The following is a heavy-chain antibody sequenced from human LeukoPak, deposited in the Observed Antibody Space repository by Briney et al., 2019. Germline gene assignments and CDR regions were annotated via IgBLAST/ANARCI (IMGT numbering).Heavy chain of an antibody. D-gene: IGHD3-9*01. CDR3: ARSYSIFDSYGMDV. J-gene: IGHJ6*02. CDR2: IYYSEST. Sequence: SETLSLTCTVSGGSISSYYWSWIRQPPGKGLEWIGYIYYSESTNYNPSLKSRVTISVDTSKNQFSLKLSSVTAADTAVYYCARSYSIFDSYGMDVWGQGTTVTVSS. CDR1: GGSISSYY. V-gene: IGHV4-59*08.